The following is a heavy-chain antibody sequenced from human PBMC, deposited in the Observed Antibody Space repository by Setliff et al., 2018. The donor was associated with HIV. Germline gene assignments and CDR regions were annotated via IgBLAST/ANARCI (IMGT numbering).Heavy chain of an antibody. J-gene: IGHJ4*02. CDR1: DDPINSFY. V-gene: IGHV4-4*09. CDR3: ARTPEDYDQYFFDR. CDR2: IYTSGST. D-gene: IGHD3-22*01. Sequence: SETLSLTCTVSDDPINSFYWSWIRQPPGKGLEWIGYIYTSGSTNYNPSLEGRVTISVDTSKNQFSLKLISVTAADTAVYYCARTPEDYDQYFFDRWGQGTLVTVSS.